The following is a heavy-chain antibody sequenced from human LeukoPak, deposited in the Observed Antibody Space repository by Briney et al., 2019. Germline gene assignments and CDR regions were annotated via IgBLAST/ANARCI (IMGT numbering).Heavy chain of an antibody. CDR3: ARRKPLRFLEWSSGSPAPYDY. CDR2: INHSGST. J-gene: IGHJ4*02. CDR1: GGSFSGYY. D-gene: IGHD3-3*01. Sequence: SETLSLTCAVYGGSFSGYYWSWIRQPPGKGPEWIGEINHSGSTNYNPSLKSRVTISVDTSKNQFSLKLSSVTAADTAVYYCARRKPLRFLEWSSGSPAPYDYWGQGTLVTVSS. V-gene: IGHV4-34*01.